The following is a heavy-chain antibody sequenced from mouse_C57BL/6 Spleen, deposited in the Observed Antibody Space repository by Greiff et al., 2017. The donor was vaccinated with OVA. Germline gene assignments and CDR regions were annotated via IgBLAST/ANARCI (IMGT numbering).Heavy chain of an antibody. CDR2: IHPNSGST. D-gene: IGHD1-1*01. V-gene: IGHV1-64*01. J-gene: IGHJ2*01. CDR3: ARSVITTVEYYFDY. CDR1: GYTFTSYW. Sequence: VQLQQPGAELVKPGASVKLSCKASGYTFTSYWMHWVKQRPGQGLEWIGMIHPNSGSTNYNEKFKSKATLTVDKSSSTAYMQLSSLTSEDSAVYYCARSVITTVEYYFDYWGQGTTLTVSS.